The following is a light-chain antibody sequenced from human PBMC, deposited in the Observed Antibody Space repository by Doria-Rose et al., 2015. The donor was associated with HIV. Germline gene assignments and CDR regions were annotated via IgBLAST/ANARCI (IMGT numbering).Light chain of an antibody. CDR3: HQYGTSWT. J-gene: IGKJ1*01. CDR1: QSFSSTY. V-gene: IGKV3-20*01. CDR2: DGS. Sequence: TQSPGTLSLSPGERATLSCRASQSFSSTYLAWYQQKPGQAPILLIYDGSTRPTGIPDRFSASGSGTDFTLTINRLEPEDFALYYCHQYGTSWTFGQGTKVEI.